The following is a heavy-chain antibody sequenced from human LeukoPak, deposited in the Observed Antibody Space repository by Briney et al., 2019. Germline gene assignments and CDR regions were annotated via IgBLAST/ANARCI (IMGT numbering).Heavy chain of an antibody. CDR3: ARDYDSPLDY. D-gene: IGHD3-22*01. CDR2: IYSGGST. V-gene: IGHV3-66*01. J-gene: IGHJ4*02. Sequence: AGGSLRLSCAASGFTFSSYWMSWVRQAPGKGLEWVSVIYSGGSTYYADSVKGRFTISRDNSKNTLYLQMNSLRAEDTAVYYCARDYDSPLDYWGQGTLVTVSS. CDR1: GFTFSSYW.